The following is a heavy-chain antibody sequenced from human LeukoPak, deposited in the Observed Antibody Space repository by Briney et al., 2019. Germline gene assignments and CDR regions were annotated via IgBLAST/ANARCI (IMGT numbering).Heavy chain of an antibody. V-gene: IGHV3-33*01. CDR3: ARLGSSWSFDY. CDR1: GFTFGSYG. J-gene: IGHJ4*02. Sequence: SGGSLRLSCAASGFTFGSYGMNWVRQAPGKGLEWVAVIWYDGSNKYYGDSVKGRFTISRDNSKNTVSLQMNSLRVEDTAVYYCARLGSSWSFDYWGQGTLVTVSS. D-gene: IGHD6-13*01. CDR2: IWYDGSNK.